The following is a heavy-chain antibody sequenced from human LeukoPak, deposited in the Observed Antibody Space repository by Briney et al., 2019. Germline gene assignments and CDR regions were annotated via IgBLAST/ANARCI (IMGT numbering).Heavy chain of an antibody. CDR2: INHSGST. J-gene: IGHJ4*02. D-gene: IGHD6-13*01. Sequence: PSETLSLTCAVYGGSFSGYYWSWIRQPPGKGLEWIGEINHSGSTNYNPSLRSRVTISVDTSKNQFSLKLSSVTAADTAVYYCARGVWGVAAAGRDYFDYWGQGTLVTVSS. CDR3: ARGVWGVAAAGRDYFDY. CDR1: GGSFSGYY. V-gene: IGHV4-34*01.